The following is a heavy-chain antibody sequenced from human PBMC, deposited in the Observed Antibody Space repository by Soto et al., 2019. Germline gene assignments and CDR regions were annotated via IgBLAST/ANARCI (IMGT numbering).Heavy chain of an antibody. CDR2: IYSSGST. D-gene: IGHD5-12*01. Sequence: QVHLQESGPGLVKLWETLSLPCTVSGGAITTYYWTWIGQPAGKGLQWNGRIYSSGSTKSNPSLQSRFTMSLATSNTQFSLRLTSVTAADTAVYYGARGQRLSDWFDPWGQGTLVTVSS. CDR1: GGAITTYY. CDR3: ARGQRLSDWFDP. V-gene: IGHV4-4*07. J-gene: IGHJ5*02.